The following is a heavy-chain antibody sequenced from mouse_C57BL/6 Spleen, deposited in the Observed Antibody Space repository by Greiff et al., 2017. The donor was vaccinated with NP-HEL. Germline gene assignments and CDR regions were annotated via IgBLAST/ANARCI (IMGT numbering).Heavy chain of an antibody. J-gene: IGHJ3*01. Sequence: QVQLQQPGAELVMPGASVKLSCKASGYTFTSYWMHWVKQRPGQGLEWIGEIDPADSYTNYNQKFKGKSTLTVDKSSSTAYMQLSSLTSEDSAVYYCATVYDYDEGFAYWGQGTLVTVSA. V-gene: IGHV1-69*01. CDR1: GYTFTSYW. D-gene: IGHD2-4*01. CDR3: ATVYDYDEGFAY. CDR2: IDPADSYT.